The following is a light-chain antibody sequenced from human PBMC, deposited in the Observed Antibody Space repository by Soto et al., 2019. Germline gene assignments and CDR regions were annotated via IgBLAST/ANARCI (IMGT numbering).Light chain of an antibody. CDR2: GAS. CDR3: QHYGSLPRPWT. CDR1: QSVSST. J-gene: IGKJ1*01. Sequence: EIVMTQSPATLSVSPGERATLSCRASQSVSSTFAWYQQKPGQAPRLLIYGASSRATGISERFSGSGSGTDFTLTIARLEPEDCAVYYCQHYGSLPRPWTFGQGTKVEIK. V-gene: IGKV3-20*01.